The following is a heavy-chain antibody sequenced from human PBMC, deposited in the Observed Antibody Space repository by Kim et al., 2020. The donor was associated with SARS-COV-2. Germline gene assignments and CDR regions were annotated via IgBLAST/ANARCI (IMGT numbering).Heavy chain of an antibody. CDR2: INTNTGNP. CDR3: ARGSVGPHFDY. J-gene: IGHJ4*02. Sequence: SVKVSCKASGYSFSSFAMNWVRQAPGQGLEWLGWINTNTGNPTYGQGFTGRFVFSLDTSVSTAYLQIRSLKAEDTAVYYSARGSVGPHFDYWGQGTLVTVSS. V-gene: IGHV7-4-1*02. CDR1: GYSFSSFA.